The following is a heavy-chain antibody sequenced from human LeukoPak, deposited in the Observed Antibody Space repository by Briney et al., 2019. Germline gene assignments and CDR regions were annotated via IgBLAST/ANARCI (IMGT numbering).Heavy chain of an antibody. CDR1: GGSISSYY. D-gene: IGHD3-9*01. J-gene: IGHJ3*02. CDR3: ARSMPYFDWLSHAFDI. V-gene: IGHV4-59*01. Sequence: SETLSLTCTVSGGSISSYYWSWIRQPPGEGLEWIGYIYYSGSTNYSPSLKSRVTISVDTSKNQFSLKLSPVTAADTAVYYCARSMPYFDWLSHAFDIWGQGTMVTVSS. CDR2: IYYSGST.